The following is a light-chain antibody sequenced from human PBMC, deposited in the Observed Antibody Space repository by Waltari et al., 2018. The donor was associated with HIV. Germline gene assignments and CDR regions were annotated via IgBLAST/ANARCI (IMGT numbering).Light chain of an antibody. J-gene: IGLJ3*02. Sequence: SYVLTQPPSVSVAPGETATVTCGGNNIGTKSVHWYQQRPGQAPVLVIYYNDGRPSVIPERFSGSNSGNTATLTISRAEAGDEADYYCHVWDGSDYVSGVFGGGTKVTVL. CDR3: HVWDGSDYVSGV. V-gene: IGLV3-21*04. CDR1: NIGTKS. CDR2: YND.